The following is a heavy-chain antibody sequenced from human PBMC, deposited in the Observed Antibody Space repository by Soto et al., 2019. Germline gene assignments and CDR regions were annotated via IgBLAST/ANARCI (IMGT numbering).Heavy chain of an antibody. V-gene: IGHV3-33*01. CDR1: GFTFSNYG. D-gene: IGHD5-18*01. Sequence: QVQLVESGGDVVQPGRSLRLSCVASGFTFSNYGMHWVRQAPGKGLEWVAVIWYDGSNENYADSVKGRFTISRDNSKNTLYLQMNRLRTEDTAVYYCARDWIQLRSPLWGMDVWGQGTTVTVSS. J-gene: IGHJ6*01. CDR2: IWYDGSNE. CDR3: ARDWIQLRSPLWGMDV.